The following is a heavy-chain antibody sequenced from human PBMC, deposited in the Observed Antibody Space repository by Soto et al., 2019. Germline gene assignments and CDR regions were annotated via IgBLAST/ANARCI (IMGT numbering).Heavy chain of an antibody. V-gene: IGHV3-7*05. CDR1: GFSFSDYW. J-gene: IGHJ5*02. CDR3: ARESPGSNWYAH. Sequence: GGSLRLSCETSGFSFSDYWMSWVRLAPGKGLEWVANVKPDGTQKFYVDSVRGRFTIFRGNTKKSLFLQMNSLTAEDTGIYYCARESPGSNWYAHWGQGAQVTVSS. CDR2: VKPDGTQK.